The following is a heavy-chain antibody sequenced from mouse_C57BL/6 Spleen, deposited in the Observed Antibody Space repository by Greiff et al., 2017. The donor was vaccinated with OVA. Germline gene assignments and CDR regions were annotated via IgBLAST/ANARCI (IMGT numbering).Heavy chain of an antibody. CDR2: INPNNGGT. CDR3: ARIPTYYYGSTYAMDY. D-gene: IGHD1-1*01. CDR1: GYTFTDYN. V-gene: IGHV1-22*01. Sequence: EVQLQQSGPELVKPGASVKMSCKASGYTFTDYNMHWVKQSHGKSLEWIGYINPNNGGTSYNQKFKGKATLTVNKSSSTAYMELRSLTSEDSAVYYCARIPTYYYGSTYAMDYWGQGTSVTVSS. J-gene: IGHJ4*01.